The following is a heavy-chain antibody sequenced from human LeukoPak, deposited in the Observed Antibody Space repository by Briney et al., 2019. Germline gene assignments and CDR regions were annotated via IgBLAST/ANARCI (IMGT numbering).Heavy chain of an antibody. Sequence: ASVKVSCKASGYTFTGYYLHWVRQATGQGLEWMGWIDPNSGGTSYAQKFQGRVTMTRDTSISTAYMELSSLRSDDTAVYYCARHPNLDYWGQGTLVTVSS. CDR2: IDPNSGGT. V-gene: IGHV1-2*02. CDR1: GYTFTGYY. CDR3: ARHPNLDY. J-gene: IGHJ4*02.